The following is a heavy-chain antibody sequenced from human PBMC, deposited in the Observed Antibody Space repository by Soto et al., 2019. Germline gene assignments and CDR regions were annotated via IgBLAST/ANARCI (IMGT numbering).Heavy chain of an antibody. CDR3: AKVVLIPLDYGDYYFDY. V-gene: IGHV1-18*01. D-gene: IGHD4-17*01. CDR2: ISAYNGNT. J-gene: IGHJ4*02. Sequence: ASVKVSCKASGYTFTSYGISWVRQAPGQGLEWMGWISAYNGNTNYAQKLQGRVTMTTDTSTSTAYMELRSLRSDDTAVYYCAKVVLIPLDYGDYYFDYWGQGTLVTVSS. CDR1: GYTFTSYG.